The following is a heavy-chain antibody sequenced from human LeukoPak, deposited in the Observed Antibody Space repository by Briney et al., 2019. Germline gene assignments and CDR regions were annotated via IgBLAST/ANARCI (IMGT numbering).Heavy chain of an antibody. J-gene: IGHJ6*03. CDR3: ARARGYSSSSDYYYMDV. Sequence: ASVKVSCKASGYTFTSYGISWVRQAPGQGLEWMGWINPNSGGTNYAQKFQGRVTMTRDTSISTAYMELSRLRSDDTAVYYCARARGYSSSSDYYYMDVWGEGTTVTVSS. CDR1: GYTFTSYG. CDR2: INPNSGGT. V-gene: IGHV1-2*02. D-gene: IGHD6-6*01.